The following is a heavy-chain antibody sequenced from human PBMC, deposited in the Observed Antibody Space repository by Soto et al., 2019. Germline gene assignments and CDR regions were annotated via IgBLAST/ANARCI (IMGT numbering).Heavy chain of an antibody. D-gene: IGHD1-1*01. Sequence: EVQLMESGGGLVQPGGSLRLSCAASGFTVSSNYMSWVRQAPGKGLEWVSVIYAAGSTYYADSVKGRFTISRDESRNTLYLQLNSLRAEDTAVYYCARGSYDSVFDSWGQGTLV. J-gene: IGHJ4*02. CDR3: ARGSYDSVFDS. CDR2: IYAAGST. CDR1: GFTVSSNY. V-gene: IGHV3-66*01.